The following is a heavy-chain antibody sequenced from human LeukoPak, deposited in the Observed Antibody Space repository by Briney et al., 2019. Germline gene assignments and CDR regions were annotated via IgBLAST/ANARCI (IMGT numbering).Heavy chain of an antibody. CDR2: ISGSGGST. V-gene: IGHV3-23*01. D-gene: IGHD3-22*01. Sequence: GGSLRLSCAASGFIFSSYAMSWVRQAPGKGLEWVSTISGSGGSTYYADSVKGRFTISRDNSKNTVYLQMNSLRAEDTAKYYCARGGANTFNSYYYSSLDVWGKGTTVTVSS. CDR3: ARGGANTFNSYYYSSLDV. CDR1: GFIFSSYA. J-gene: IGHJ6*04.